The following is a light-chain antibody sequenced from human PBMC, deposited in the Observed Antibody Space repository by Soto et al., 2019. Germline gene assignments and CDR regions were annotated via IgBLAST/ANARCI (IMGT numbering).Light chain of an antibody. Sequence: QSALTQPPSASGSPGQSVTISCTGTPSDVGGSNSVSWYQQHPGKAPNLMIYDVSKRPSGVPDRFSGSKSGNTASLTISGLQAEDEADYYCCSYAGSYTYVFGTGTKLTVL. V-gene: IGLV2-11*01. J-gene: IGLJ1*01. CDR3: CSYAGSYTYV. CDR2: DVS. CDR1: PSDVGGSNS.